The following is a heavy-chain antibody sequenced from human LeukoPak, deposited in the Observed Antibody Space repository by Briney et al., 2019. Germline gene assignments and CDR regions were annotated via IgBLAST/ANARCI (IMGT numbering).Heavy chain of an antibody. V-gene: IGHV4-34*01. CDR2: INHSGST. CDR1: GGSFSGYY. J-gene: IGHJ4*02. D-gene: IGHD1-20*01. Sequence: SETLSLTCAVYGGSFSGYYWSWIRQPPGKGLEWIGEINHSGSTNYNPSLKSRVTISVDTSKNQFSLKLSSVTAADTAVYYCARGDNWNDVMDYWGQGTLVTVSS. CDR3: ARGDNWNDVMDY.